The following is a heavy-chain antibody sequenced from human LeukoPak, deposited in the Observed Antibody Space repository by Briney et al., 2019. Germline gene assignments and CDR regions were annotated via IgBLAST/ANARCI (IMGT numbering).Heavy chain of an antibody. V-gene: IGHV1-18*04. CDR1: GYTFTSYY. Sequence: GASVKVSCKASGYTFTSYYMHWVRQAPGQGLEWMGWINTYSGNTKYAQKLQGRVTMTTDTSTNTAYMELRSLRSDDTAVYYCARPIVGATDDAFDIWGRGTMVTVSS. J-gene: IGHJ3*02. CDR3: ARPIVGATDDAFDI. CDR2: INTYSGNT. D-gene: IGHD1-26*01.